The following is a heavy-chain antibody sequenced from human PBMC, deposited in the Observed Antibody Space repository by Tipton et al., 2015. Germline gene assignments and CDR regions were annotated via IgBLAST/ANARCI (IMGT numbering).Heavy chain of an antibody. CDR1: GDSMTTGIYY. CDR3: ARSGDPYSDY. V-gene: IGHV4-31*03. D-gene: IGHD4-11*01. J-gene: IGHJ4*02. CDR2: IYHSGIT. Sequence: TLSLTCTVSGDSMTTGIYYWSWIRQHPGKGLEWIGYIYHSGITYYNPSIKSRLTISLDKSRSRFSLQLSSVTAADTAVYYCARSGDPYSDYWGQGTLVTVSS.